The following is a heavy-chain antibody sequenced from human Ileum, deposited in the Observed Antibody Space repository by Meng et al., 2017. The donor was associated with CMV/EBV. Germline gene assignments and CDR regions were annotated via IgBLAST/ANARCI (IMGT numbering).Heavy chain of an antibody. V-gene: IGHV1-46*01. J-gene: IGHJ4*02. Sequence: ASVKVSCKASGYTFTSYFMHWVRQAPGQGLEWMGLINPSGGSTTYTQKSQGRVTMIGDTSTSTVYMEVSSLGSEDTAVYYCAREPSADFYFDYWGQGTLVTVSS. CDR3: AREPSADFYFDY. CDR2: INPSGGST. CDR1: GYTFTSYF.